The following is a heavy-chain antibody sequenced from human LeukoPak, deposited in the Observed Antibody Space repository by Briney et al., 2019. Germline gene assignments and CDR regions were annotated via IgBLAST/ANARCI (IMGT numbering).Heavy chain of an antibody. V-gene: IGHV4-59*05. Sequence: SETLSLTCTVSGGSISSYYWSWIRQPPGKGLEWIGSIYYSGSTHYNSSLKSRVTISVDTSKNQFSLKLRSVTAADTAVYYCATRPVVPAASWSAFDIWGQGTRVTVSS. J-gene: IGHJ3*02. CDR1: GGSISSYY. CDR3: ATRPVVPAASWSAFDI. CDR2: IYYSGST. D-gene: IGHD2-2*01.